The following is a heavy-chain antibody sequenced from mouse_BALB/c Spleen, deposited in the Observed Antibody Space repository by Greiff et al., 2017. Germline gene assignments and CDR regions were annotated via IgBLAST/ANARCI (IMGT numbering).Heavy chain of an antibody. Sequence: EVKLVESGPSLVKPSQTLSLTCSVTGDSITSGYWNWIRKFPGNKLEYMGYISYSGSTYYNPSLESRISITRDTSKNQYYLQLNSVTTEDTATYYCARYYRYEGYAMDYWGQGTSVTVSS. CDR2: ISYSGST. CDR3: ARYYRYEGYAMDY. J-gene: IGHJ4*01. V-gene: IGHV3-8*02. D-gene: IGHD2-14*01. CDR1: GDSITSGY.